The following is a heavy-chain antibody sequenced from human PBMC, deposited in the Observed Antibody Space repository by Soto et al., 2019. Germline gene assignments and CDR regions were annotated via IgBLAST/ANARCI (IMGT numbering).Heavy chain of an antibody. CDR2: IYYSGST. V-gene: IGHV4-59*12. J-gene: IGHJ4*02. D-gene: IGHD6-25*01. CDR1: GGSISSYY. CDR3: VRGMDLYKCGF. Sequence: PSETLSLTCTVSGGSISSYYWSWIRQPPGKGLEWIGYIYYSGSTNYNPSLQSRVTISVDPSKNQVSLELSSAIVADTAVYYCVRGMDLYKCGFWGQGTLVTVSS.